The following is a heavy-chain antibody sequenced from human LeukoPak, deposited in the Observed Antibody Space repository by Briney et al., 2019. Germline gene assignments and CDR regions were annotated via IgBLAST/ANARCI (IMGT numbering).Heavy chain of an antibody. CDR2: ISGSGGST. CDR1: GFTFSSYA. V-gene: IGHV3-23*01. Sequence: GGPLRLSCAASGFTFSSYAMSWVRQAPGKGLEWVSAISGSGGSTYYADSVKGRFTISRDNSKNTLYLQMNSLRAEDTAVYYCARGIVGARLGYWGQGTLVTVSS. J-gene: IGHJ4*02. CDR3: ARGIVGARLGY. D-gene: IGHD1-26*01.